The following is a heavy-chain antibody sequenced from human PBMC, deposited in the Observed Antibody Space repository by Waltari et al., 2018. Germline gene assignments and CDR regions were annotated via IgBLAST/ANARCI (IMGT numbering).Heavy chain of an antibody. V-gene: IGHV1-2*02. J-gene: IGHJ3*01. CDR3: ARGGPITVVRGDYGAFDV. Sequence: GLEWRGYIKSDSGGTNYAQKFQGRVAMTGDTSITTVYMELNNLRSDDTALYYCARGGPITVVRGDYGAFDVWGQGTMITVSS. D-gene: IGHD3-10*01. CDR2: IKSDSGGT.